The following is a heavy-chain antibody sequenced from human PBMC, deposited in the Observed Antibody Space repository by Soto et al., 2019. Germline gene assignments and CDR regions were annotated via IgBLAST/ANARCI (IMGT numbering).Heavy chain of an antibody. CDR3: AKKLDYGGNSVGVFDY. V-gene: IGHV3-23*01. D-gene: IGHD4-17*01. J-gene: IGHJ4*02. CDR1: GFTFSSYA. Sequence: EVQLLESGGGLVQPGGSLRLSCAASGFTFSSYAMSWVRQAPGKGLEWVSAISGSGGSTYYADSVKGRFTISRDNSKNTLYLQMNSLRAEDTAVYYCAKKLDYGGNSVGVFDYWGQGTLVTVSS. CDR2: ISGSGGST.